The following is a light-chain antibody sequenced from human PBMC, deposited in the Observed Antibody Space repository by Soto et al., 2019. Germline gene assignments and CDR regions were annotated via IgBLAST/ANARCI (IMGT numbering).Light chain of an antibody. CDR2: DTF. J-gene: IGKJ4*01. CDR3: QQRRDWPLT. Sequence: EIVLAQSPATLSLSPGERATLSCRTSQSVNNYLAWFQQKPGQPPRLLIYDTFNRATGIPARFSGSGSGTDFTLSISSLEPEDFAVYYCQQRRDWPLTFGGGTKVEIK. CDR1: QSVNNY. V-gene: IGKV3-11*01.